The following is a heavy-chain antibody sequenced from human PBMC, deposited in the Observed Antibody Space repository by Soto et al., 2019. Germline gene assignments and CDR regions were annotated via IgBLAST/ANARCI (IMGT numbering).Heavy chain of an antibody. Sequence: GGSLRLSCAASGFTFSSYAMGGVRQAPGKGLDGVSAISGSGGSTYNADSVKGRFTISRDNSNNTLYMQMNSLRAEATAVYYCAKGLTAYYYYYGMDVWGQGTTVTVSS. CDR3: AKGLTAYYYYYGMDV. D-gene: IGHD5-18*01. CDR2: ISGSGGST. CDR1: GFTFSSYA. J-gene: IGHJ6*02. V-gene: IGHV3-23*01.